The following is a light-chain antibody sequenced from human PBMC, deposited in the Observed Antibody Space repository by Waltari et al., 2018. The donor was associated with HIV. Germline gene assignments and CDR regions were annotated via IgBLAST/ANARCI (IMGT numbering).Light chain of an antibody. V-gene: IGKV4-1*01. CDR3: QQYYGTPPT. CDR1: QSVLYSSKNKNY. Sequence: DIVMTQSPDSLAVSLGERATVNCKSSQSVLYSSKNKNYLAWYQQKPGQPPKLLIYWASTRESGVPDRFSGSGSGTDFTLTISSLQAEDVAVYYYQQYYGTPPTFGQGTKVEIK. CDR2: WAS. J-gene: IGKJ1*01.